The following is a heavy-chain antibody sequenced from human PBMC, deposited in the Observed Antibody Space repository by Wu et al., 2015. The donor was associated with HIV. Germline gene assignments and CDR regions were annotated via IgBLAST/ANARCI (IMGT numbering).Heavy chain of an antibody. V-gene: IGHV1-69*11. J-gene: IGHJ6*02. D-gene: IGHD4-17*01. Sequence: QVQLVQSGAEVKKPGSSVKVSCKASGDTFSRSGISWMRQAPGKGFEWMGRIIPNHGGANYAEKFEGRVTITADEATNTAYMDLSRLRSEDTAVYYCARARTTVTTADYYYYYGRDVWGQGTTVTVSS. CDR1: GDTFSRSG. CDR3: ARARTTVTTADYYYYYGRDV. CDR2: IIPNHGGA.